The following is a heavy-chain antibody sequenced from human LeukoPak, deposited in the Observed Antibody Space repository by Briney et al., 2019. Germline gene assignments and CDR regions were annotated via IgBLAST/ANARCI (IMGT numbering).Heavy chain of an antibody. CDR3: ARAPYYDFWSGYWSGFDN. CDR1: GGTFSSYA. J-gene: IGHJ4*02. V-gene: IGHV1-69*05. D-gene: IGHD3-3*01. CDR2: IIPIFGTA. Sequence: ASVKVSCKASGGTFSSYAISWVRQAPGQGLEWMGGIIPIFGTANYAQKFQGRVTITTDESTSTAYMELSSLRSEDTAVYYCARAPYYDFWSGYWSGFDNWGQGTLVTVSS.